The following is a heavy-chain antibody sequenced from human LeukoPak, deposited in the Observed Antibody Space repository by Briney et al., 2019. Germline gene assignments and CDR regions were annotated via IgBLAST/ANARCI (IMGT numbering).Heavy chain of an antibody. CDR1: GFDLSSYW. D-gene: IGHD3-10*01. J-gene: IGHJ4*02. Sequence: GGSLRLSCAASGFDLSSYWMHWVRPSPGKGLVWISTFDAEDSITRYADSVKGRFTISRDNSKNTLYLQLNSVRAEDTAIYYCAKAGPVVRGFIGYYWGQGTLVTVSS. CDR3: AKAGPVVRGFIGYY. V-gene: IGHV3-74*01. CDR2: FDAEDSIT.